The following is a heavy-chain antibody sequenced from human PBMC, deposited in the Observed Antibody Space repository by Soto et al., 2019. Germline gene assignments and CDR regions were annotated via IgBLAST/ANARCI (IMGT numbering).Heavy chain of an antibody. CDR3: ARAPRRDIVVVPAADAFDI. J-gene: IGHJ3*02. CDR1: GFTFSSYW. D-gene: IGHD2-2*01. V-gene: IGHV3-7*01. Sequence: GGSLRLSCAASGFTFSSYWMSWVRQAPGKGLEWVANIKQDGSEKYYVDSVKGRFTISRDNAKNSLYLQMNSLRAEDTAVYYCARAPRRDIVVVPAADAFDIWGQGTMVTVSS. CDR2: IKQDGSEK.